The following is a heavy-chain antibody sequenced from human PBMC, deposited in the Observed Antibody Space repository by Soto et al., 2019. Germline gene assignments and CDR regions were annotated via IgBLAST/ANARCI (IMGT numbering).Heavy chain of an antibody. D-gene: IGHD2-15*01. Sequence: VGSLRLSGEGSGFTFSAYAMNWVRQAPGKGLEWVSYISSRSDTLYYADSVKGRFTISRDNAKNSVYLQVNNLRDEDTAVYYCARDWDIVILSVPIPNYNYGMDVWGQGTTVTVSS. J-gene: IGHJ6*02. CDR1: GFTFSAYA. CDR3: ARDWDIVILSVPIPNYNYGMDV. V-gene: IGHV3-48*02. CDR2: ISSRSDTL.